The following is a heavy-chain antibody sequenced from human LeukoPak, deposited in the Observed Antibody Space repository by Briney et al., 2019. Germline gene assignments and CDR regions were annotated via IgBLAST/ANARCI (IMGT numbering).Heavy chain of an antibody. V-gene: IGHV3-23*01. J-gene: IGHJ4*02. CDR3: AKDSVVVRGAYDY. Sequence: GGSLRLSCAASGFTFSSYAMSWVRQAPGKGLEWVSAISGSGGSTYYADSVKGRFTISRDNSKNMLYLQMNSLRAEDTAVYYCAKDSVVVRGAYDYWGQGTLVTVSS. CDR1: GFTFSSYA. D-gene: IGHD3-10*01. CDR2: ISGSGGST.